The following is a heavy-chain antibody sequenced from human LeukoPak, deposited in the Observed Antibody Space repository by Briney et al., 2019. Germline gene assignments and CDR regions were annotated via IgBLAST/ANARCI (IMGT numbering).Heavy chain of an antibody. D-gene: IGHD3-22*01. CDR2: IKQDGSEK. CDR1: GFTFSHYW. CDR3: AADSSGYYWAF. J-gene: IGHJ1*01. Sequence: GGPLRLSCADSGFTFSHYWMSWVRQAPGKGLEWVANIKQDGSEKYYVDSVKGRFTISRDNAKNSLYLQMNGLRAEDTAVYYCAADSSGYYWAFWGQGTLVTVSS. V-gene: IGHV3-7*01.